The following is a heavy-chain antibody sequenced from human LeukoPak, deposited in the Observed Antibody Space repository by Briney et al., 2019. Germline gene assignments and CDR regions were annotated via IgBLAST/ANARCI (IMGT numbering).Heavy chain of an antibody. CDR1: GGTFSSYA. CDR3: ARDRPDDYYDSSGYSDY. V-gene: IGHV1-69*04. CDR2: IIPILGIA. Sequence: SVKVSCKASGGTFSSYAISWVRQAPGRGLEWMGRIIPILGIANYAQKFQGRVTITADKSTSTAYMELSSLRSEDTAVYYCARDRPDDYYDSSGYSDYWGQGTLVTVSS. J-gene: IGHJ4*02. D-gene: IGHD3-22*01.